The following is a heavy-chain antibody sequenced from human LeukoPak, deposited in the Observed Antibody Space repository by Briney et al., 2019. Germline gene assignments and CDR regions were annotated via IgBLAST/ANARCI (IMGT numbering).Heavy chain of an antibody. CDR2: IYYSGST. CDR3: VRHLSAGRPAFDI. Sequence: KPSETLSLTCTVSGGSLNSYYWSWLRQPPGKGLEWVGYIYYSGSTNYNPSLKSRVTISVDTSNNKLSLKLTSLTAADTAVYYCVRHLSAGRPAFDIWGQGTMVTVSS. J-gene: IGHJ3*02. V-gene: IGHV4-59*08. D-gene: IGHD2-15*01. CDR1: GGSLNSYY.